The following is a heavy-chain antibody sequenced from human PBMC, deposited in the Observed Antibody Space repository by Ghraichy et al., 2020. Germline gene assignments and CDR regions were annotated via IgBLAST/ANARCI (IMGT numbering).Heavy chain of an antibody. CDR3: ARVVPAAMFYYYYYGMDV. V-gene: IGHV4-34*01. CDR1: GGSFSGYY. CDR2: INHSGST. D-gene: IGHD2-2*01. J-gene: IGHJ6*02. Sequence: SETLSLTCAVYGGSFSGYYWSWIRQPPGKGLEWIGEINHSGSTNYNPSLKSRVTISVDTSKNQFSLKLSSVTAADTAVYYCARVVPAAMFYYYYYGMDVWGQGTTVTVSS.